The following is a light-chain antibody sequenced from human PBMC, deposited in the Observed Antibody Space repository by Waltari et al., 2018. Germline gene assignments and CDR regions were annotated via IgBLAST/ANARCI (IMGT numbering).Light chain of an antibody. J-gene: IGLJ1*01. V-gene: IGLV2-23*02. CDR2: EVT. CDR3: FSYAGTSSGV. CDR1: SSDIGFYKL. Sequence: QSPLTQPASVSGSPGQSITISCTGTSSDIGFYKLVSWYQQYSGKAPKVMIYEVTKRPSGVSNRFSGSKSGNTASLTISGLQAEDEADYYCFSYAGTSSGVFGTGTKVTVL.